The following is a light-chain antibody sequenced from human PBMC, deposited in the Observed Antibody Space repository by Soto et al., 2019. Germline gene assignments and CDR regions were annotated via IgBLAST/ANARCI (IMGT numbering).Light chain of an antibody. Sequence: EVVMTQSPATLSVSPGERATLSCRASQSVGSNLAWYQQKPGQAPRLLIYSASTRATGIPAKFSGSGSGTEFTLTISSLQSEDFATYYCQQYNSYPPTFGQGTKVEIE. CDR2: SAS. CDR1: QSVGSN. CDR3: QQYNSYPPT. J-gene: IGKJ1*01. V-gene: IGKV3-15*01.